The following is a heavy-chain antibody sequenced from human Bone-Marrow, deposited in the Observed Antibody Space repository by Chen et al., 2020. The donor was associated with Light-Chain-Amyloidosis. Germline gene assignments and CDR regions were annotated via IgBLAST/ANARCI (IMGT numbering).Heavy chain of an antibody. CDR2: ISGRGGSR. Sequence: EVQLVESGGGLLQRGGSLRPSCAASGFAFSSYAMSWARQAPGKGLEWVSTISGRGGSRYYGASVKGRLTISRDNSKNALLLQMNGLIAEDTAVYYCAKDISYDDILPGYPADAFDIWGQGTMVTVSS. CDR1: GFAFSSYA. CDR3: AKDISYDDILPGYPADAFDI. V-gene: IGHV3-23*04. D-gene: IGHD3-9*01. J-gene: IGHJ3*02.